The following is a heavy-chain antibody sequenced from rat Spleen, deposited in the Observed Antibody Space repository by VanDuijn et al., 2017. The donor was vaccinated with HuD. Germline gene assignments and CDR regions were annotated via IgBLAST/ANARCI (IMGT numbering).Heavy chain of an antibody. CDR3: ARRHYGYTDYFDY. J-gene: IGHJ2*01. V-gene: IGHV5-25*01. D-gene: IGHD1-9*01. CDR2: ISPSGGST. CDR1: GFTFSNYY. Sequence: EVQLVESGGGLVQPGRSMKLSCAASGFTFSNYYMAWVRQAPTKGLEWVASISPSGGSTFYRDSVKGRFTISRDIAKSTLSLQVDSLRSEDTATYYCARRHYGYTDYFDYWGQGVMVTVSS.